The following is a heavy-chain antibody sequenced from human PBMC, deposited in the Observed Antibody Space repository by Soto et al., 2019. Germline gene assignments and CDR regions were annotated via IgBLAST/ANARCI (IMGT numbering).Heavy chain of an antibody. CDR3: AAGTLGAVWTPLDD. CDR1: GGSFSENY. CDR2: IYYSGST. J-gene: IGHJ4*01. V-gene: IGHV4-59*03. Sequence: SETLSLTCDVSGGSFSENYWTWIRQYPGKGLEWIGYIYYSGSTNYNPSLKSRVTISVDASRSQFSLKLTSVTAADTALYYCAAGTLGAVWTPLDDWRHGTLVTVSS. D-gene: IGHD3-16*01.